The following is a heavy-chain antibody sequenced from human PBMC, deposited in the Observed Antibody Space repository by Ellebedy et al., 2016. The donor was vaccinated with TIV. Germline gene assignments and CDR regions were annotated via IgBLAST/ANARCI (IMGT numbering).Heavy chain of an antibody. D-gene: IGHD3-22*01. CDR2: ISAYNGNT. CDR3: ASYDSSGYYLEAGMDV. J-gene: IGHJ6*02. V-gene: IGHV1-18*04. CDR1: GYTFTSYG. Sequence: AASVKVSCKASGYTFTSYGISWVRQPPGQGLEWMGWISAYNGNTNYAQKLQGRVTMTTDTSTSTAYMELRSLRSDDTAVYYCASYDSSGYYLEAGMDVWGQGTTVTVSS.